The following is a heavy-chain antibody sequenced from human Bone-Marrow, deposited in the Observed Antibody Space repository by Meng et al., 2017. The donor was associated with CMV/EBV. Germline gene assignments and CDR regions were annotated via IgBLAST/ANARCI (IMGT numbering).Heavy chain of an antibody. CDR3: ARACRQVNNCYLDY. V-gene: IGHV3-53*01. D-gene: IGHD1-1*01. J-gene: IGHJ4*02. Sequence: GESLKISWAVSGFSVSSYFMTWVRQAPGKGLEYVSFIRSDDSTNYAKTVQGRFTISRDNSKNTVFLLMNGLRAEDTALYYCARACRQVNNCYLDYWGQGTLVTVSS. CDR1: GFSVSSYF. CDR2: IRSDDST.